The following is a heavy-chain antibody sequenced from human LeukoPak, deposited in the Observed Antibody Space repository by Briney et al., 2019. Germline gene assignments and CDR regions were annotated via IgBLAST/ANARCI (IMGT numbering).Heavy chain of an antibody. V-gene: IGHV4-61*01. CDR1: DYSISSSYY. CDR2: IYYSGTT. Sequence: PSETLSLTCTVSDYSISSSYYWGWIRQPPGKGLEWIGYIYYSGTTNYNPSLKSRVSMSVDTSKNQFSLKLSSVTAADTAVYYCARADVGAFDYWGQGTLVTVSS. CDR3: ARADVGAFDY. D-gene: IGHD1-26*01. J-gene: IGHJ4*02.